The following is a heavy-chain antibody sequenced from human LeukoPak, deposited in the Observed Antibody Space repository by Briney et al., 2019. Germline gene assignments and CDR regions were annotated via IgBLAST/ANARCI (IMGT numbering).Heavy chain of an antibody. D-gene: IGHD3-3*01. CDR3: ARFEFWSGYGPRYYYYYGMDV. Sequence: GESLKISCKGSGYGFTSYWIGWVRQMPGKGLEWMGSIYPGDSDTRYSPSFKGPVTISADKSISTAYLQWSSLKASDTALYYRARFEFWSGYGPRYYYYYGMDVWGQGTTVTVSS. J-gene: IGHJ6*02. CDR1: GYGFTSYW. V-gene: IGHV5-51*01. CDR2: IYPGDSDT.